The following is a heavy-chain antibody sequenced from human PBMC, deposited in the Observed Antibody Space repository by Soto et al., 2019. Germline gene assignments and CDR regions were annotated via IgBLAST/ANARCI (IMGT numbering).Heavy chain of an antibody. CDR3: ARSSRYAYDSSEGNFDY. D-gene: IGHD3-22*01. J-gene: IGHJ4*02. Sequence: QVQLQESGPGLVKPSGTLSLTCGVSGVSISSNNWWSWVHQPPGKGLEWIGEMYHTGSTNYNPSLKSRVTISVEKSKNQFSLKLSSVTAADTAVYFCARSSRYAYDSSEGNFDYWGQGTLVTVSS. CDR1: GVSISSNNW. V-gene: IGHV4-4*02. CDR2: MYHTGST.